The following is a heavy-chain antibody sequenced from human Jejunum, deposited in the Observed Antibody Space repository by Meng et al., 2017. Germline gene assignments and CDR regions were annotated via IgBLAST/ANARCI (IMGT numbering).Heavy chain of an antibody. CDR3: ARAYGDQPDY. V-gene: IGHV3-48*03. Sequence: GESLKISCAASGFIFDNYEINWVRQAPGKGLEWLSHISGTGTTIKYADSVKGRITVSRDNAKKSVSLQLSGLRVEDTGVYYCARAYGDQPDYWGQGTRVTVSS. J-gene: IGHJ4*02. D-gene: IGHD4-17*01. CDR2: ISGTGTTI. CDR1: GFIFDNYE.